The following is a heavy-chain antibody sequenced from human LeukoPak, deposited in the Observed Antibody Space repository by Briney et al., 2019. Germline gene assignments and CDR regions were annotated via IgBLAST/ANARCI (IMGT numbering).Heavy chain of an antibody. CDR1: GFTFSSYE. J-gene: IGHJ4*02. Sequence: PPGGSLKLSCAASGFTFSSYEMNWVRQAPGKGLEWVAFIRYDGSNKYYADSVKGRFTISRDNSKNTLYLQMNSLRAEDTAVYYCAKGDGYNQHTFDYWGQGTLVTVSS. CDR3: AKGDGYNQHTFDY. V-gene: IGHV3-30*02. D-gene: IGHD5-24*01. CDR2: IRYDGSNK.